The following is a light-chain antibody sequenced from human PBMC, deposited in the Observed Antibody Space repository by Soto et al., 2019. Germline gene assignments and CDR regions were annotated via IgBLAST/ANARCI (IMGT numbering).Light chain of an antibody. J-gene: IGKJ1*01. CDR2: DAS. Sequence: EVVCTQSPDNLSLPQGYRATLSCRAGQSISSYLAWYQQKPGQAPRLLIYDASSRATGIPARFSGSGSGTDFTLTISSLEPADFAVYYCQQLTDWPPQWTFGQGTKVEIK. CDR3: QQLTDWPPQWT. CDR1: QSISSY. V-gene: IGKV3-11*01.